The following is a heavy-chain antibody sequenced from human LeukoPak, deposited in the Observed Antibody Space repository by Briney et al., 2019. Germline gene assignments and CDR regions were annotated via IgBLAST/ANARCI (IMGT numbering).Heavy chain of an antibody. CDR3: ARGHSGYDYHFDY. J-gene: IGHJ4*02. V-gene: IGHV4-59*01. Sequence: SETLSLTCTVSGGSISSYYWSWIRQPPGKGLEWIGYIYYGGSTNYNPSLKSRVTISVDTSKNQFSLKLSSMTAADTAVYYCARGHSGYDYHFDYWGQGTLVTVSS. D-gene: IGHD5-12*01. CDR2: IYYGGST. CDR1: GGSISSYY.